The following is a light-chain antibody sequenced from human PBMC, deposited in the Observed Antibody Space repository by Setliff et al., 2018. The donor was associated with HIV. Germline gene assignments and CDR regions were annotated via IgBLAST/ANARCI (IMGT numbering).Light chain of an antibody. CDR2: EVT. V-gene: IGLV2-14*01. CDR1: SSDVGGYNY. CDR3: SSYTNSNSYV. J-gene: IGLJ1*01. Sequence: QSALAQPASVSGSPGQSITMSCTGTSSDVGGYNYVSWYQHHPGKAPKLMIYEVTNRPSGVSSRFSGSKSGNTASLTIFGLQAEDEADYYCSSYTNSNSYVFGTGTKVTAL.